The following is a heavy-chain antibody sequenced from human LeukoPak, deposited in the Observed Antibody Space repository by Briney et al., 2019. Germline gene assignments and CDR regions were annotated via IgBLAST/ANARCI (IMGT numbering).Heavy chain of an antibody. CDR1: GFTFSNYY. Sequence: GGSLRLSCVASGFTFSNYYMSWIRQAPGKGLEWVSYISSSGSTIYYADSVKGRFTISRDNAKNSLYLQMNSLRAEDTAVYYCARRRTYYTVSSGDGIGAFDIWGEGTMVSASS. J-gene: IGHJ3*02. D-gene: IGHD3-22*01. V-gene: IGHV3-11*01. CDR2: ISSSGSTI. CDR3: ARRRTYYTVSSGDGIGAFDI.